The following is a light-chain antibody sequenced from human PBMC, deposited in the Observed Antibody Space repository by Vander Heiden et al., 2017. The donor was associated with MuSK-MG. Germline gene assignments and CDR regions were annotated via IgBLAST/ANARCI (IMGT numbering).Light chain of an antibody. CDR1: STDIGGYNY. V-gene: IGLV2-14*01. J-gene: IGLJ2*01. CDR3: SAYTSNNTVI. CDR2: EVS. Sequence: QSALTQPASVSGSPGQSITISCTGTSTDIGGYNYVSWYQQHPGKAPKLMIYEVSNRPSGVSNRFSGSKSGNTASLTISGLQAEDDSDYYCSAYTSNNTVIFGGGTKLTVL.